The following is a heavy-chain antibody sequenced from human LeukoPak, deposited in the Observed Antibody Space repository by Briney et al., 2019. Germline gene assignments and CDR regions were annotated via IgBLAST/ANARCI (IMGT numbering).Heavy chain of an antibody. CDR2: IRYDGSNK. CDR3: ASDIVVVPAAISPDAFDI. CDR1: GFTFSSYG. D-gene: IGHD2-2*01. Sequence: GGSLRLSCAASGFTFSSYGMHWVRQAPGKGLEWVAFIRYDGSNKYYADSVKGRFTISRDNAKNSLYLQMNSLRAEDTAVYYCASDIVVVPAAISPDAFDIWGQGTMVTVSS. V-gene: IGHV3-30*02. J-gene: IGHJ3*02.